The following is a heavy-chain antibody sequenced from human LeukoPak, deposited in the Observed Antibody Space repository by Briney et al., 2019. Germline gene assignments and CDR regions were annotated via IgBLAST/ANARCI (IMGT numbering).Heavy chain of an antibody. D-gene: IGHD5-18*01. J-gene: IGHJ4*02. Sequence: SETLSLTCTVSGGSVSSHIYYWNWIRQPPGKGLEWIGDIYYSGSTNYNPSLKSRVTISVDTSKNQFSLKLSSVTAADTAVYYCARRTASGYSYASTFYYFDYWGQGTLVTVS. CDR1: GGSVSSHIYY. CDR3: ARRTASGYSYASTFYYFDY. V-gene: IGHV4-61*01. CDR2: IYYSGST.